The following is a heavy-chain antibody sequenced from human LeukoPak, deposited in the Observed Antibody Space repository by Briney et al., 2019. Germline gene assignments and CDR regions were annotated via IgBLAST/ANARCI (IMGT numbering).Heavy chain of an antibody. Sequence: SETLSLTCTVSGGSISSYYWSWIRQPPGKGLEWIGYIYYSGSTNYNPSLKSRVTISVDTSKNQFSLKLSSVTAADTAVYYCARGGGYGYGKVHYYYYMDVWGKGTTVTVSS. CDR1: GGSISSYY. CDR3: ARGGGYGYGKVHYYYYMDV. D-gene: IGHD5-18*01. V-gene: IGHV4-59*01. CDR2: IYYSGST. J-gene: IGHJ6*03.